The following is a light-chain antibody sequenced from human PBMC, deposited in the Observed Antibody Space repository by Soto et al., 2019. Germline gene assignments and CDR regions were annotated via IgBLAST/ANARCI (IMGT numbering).Light chain of an antibody. CDR1: SSDVGAYNH. V-gene: IGLV2-11*01. J-gene: IGLJ2*01. Sequence: QSVLTQPRSVSGSPGESVAISCTGTSSDVGAYNHVAWYQQYPGKAPILMVYDVNKRPSGVPDRFSGSKSGNTASLTISGLQAEDEADFHCFSSACSYNVVFGGGTKLTVL. CDR2: DVN. CDR3: FSSACSYNVV.